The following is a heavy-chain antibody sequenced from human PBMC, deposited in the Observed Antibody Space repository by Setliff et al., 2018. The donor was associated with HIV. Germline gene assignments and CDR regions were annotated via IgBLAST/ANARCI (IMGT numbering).Heavy chain of an antibody. CDR2: INHSGRT. CDR3: ARVSITYWYSIPTFYYYYMDV. Sequence: SETLSLTCAVYGGSFSGYCWSWIRQPPGEGLEWIGEINHSGRTNYNPSLKSRVTISVDTSKNQFSLKLRSVTAADTAMYYCARVSITYWYSIPTFYYYYMDVWGKGTKVTVSS. CDR1: GGSFSGYC. J-gene: IGHJ6*03. V-gene: IGHV4-34*01. D-gene: IGHD2-15*01.